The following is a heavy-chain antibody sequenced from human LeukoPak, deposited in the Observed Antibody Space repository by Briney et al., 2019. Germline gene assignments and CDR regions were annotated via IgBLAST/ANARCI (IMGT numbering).Heavy chain of an antibody. V-gene: IGHV4-59*01. CDR1: GGSISSYY. CDR3: ARAQRGYSYGPFDY. CDR2: IYYSGST. D-gene: IGHD5-18*01. Sequence: SETLSLTCTVSGGSISSYYWSWIRQPPGKGLEWIGYIYYSGSTNYNPSLKSRVTISVDTSKNQFSLKLSSVTAADTAVYYCARAQRGYSYGPFDYWGQGTLVTVSS. J-gene: IGHJ4*02.